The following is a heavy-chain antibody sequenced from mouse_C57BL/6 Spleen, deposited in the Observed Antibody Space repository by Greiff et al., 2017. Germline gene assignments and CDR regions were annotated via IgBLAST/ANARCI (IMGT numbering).Heavy chain of an antibody. V-gene: IGHV2-3*01. J-gene: IGHJ4*01. CDR1: GFSLTSYG. D-gene: IGHD1-1*01. CDR3: AKALGLLRGVRCAMDY. CDR2: IWGDGST. Sequence: QVQLKQSGPGLVAPSQSLSITCTVSGFSLTSYGVSWVRKPPGTGLAWLGVIWGDGSTHYHSALTSRLSISKDNSKSQVCLKLNKLQTDDTAAYYCAKALGLLRGVRCAMDYWGQGTSVTVSS.